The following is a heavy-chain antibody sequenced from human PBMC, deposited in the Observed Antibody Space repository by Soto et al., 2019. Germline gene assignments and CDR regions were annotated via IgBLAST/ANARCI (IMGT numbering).Heavy chain of an antibody. J-gene: IGHJ5*02. CDR1: GGSISSGGYY. Sequence: PSETLSLTCTVSGGSISSGGYYWSWIRQHPGKGLEWIGYIYYSGSTYYNPSLKSQVTISVDTSKNQFSLKLSSVTAADTAVYYCARDRGGKYYDSSGRRGFDPWGQGTLVTVSS. D-gene: IGHD3-22*01. CDR3: ARDRGGKYYDSSGRRGFDP. CDR2: IYYSGST. V-gene: IGHV4-31*01.